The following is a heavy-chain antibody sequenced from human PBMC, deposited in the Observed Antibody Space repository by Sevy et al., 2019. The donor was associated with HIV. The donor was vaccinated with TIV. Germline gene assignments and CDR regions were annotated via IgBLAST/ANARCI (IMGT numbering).Heavy chain of an antibody. Sequence: SETLSLTYTVSGGSISSSSYYWGWIRQPPGKGLEWIGSIYYSGSTYYNPSLKSRVTISVDTSKNQFSLKLSSVTAADTAVYYCASLTLFGGYYYYGMDVWGQGTTVTVSS. V-gene: IGHV4-39*01. CDR3: ASLTLFGGYYYYGMDV. D-gene: IGHD3-3*01. CDR2: IYYSGST. J-gene: IGHJ6*02. CDR1: GGSISSSSYY.